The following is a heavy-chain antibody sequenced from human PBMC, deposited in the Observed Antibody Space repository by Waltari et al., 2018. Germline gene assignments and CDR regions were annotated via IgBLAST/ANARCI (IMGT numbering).Heavy chain of an antibody. J-gene: IGHJ4*02. CDR1: GFTFSSYA. Sequence: EVQLLESGGGLVQPGGSLRLSCAASGFTFSSYAMSWVRQAPGKGLEWVSAISGSGGSTYYADSVKGRFTISRDNSKNTLYLQMNSLRAEDTAVYYCAKDRERKTPRYDSSGNWGQGTLVTVSS. CDR2: ISGSGGST. V-gene: IGHV3-23*01. CDR3: AKDRERKTPRYDSSGN. D-gene: IGHD3-22*01.